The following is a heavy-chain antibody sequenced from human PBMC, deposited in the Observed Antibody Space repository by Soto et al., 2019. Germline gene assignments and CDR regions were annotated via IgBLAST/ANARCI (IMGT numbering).Heavy chain of an antibody. CDR3: GRCRTDSYAMDV. CDR2: ISPYNGRT. V-gene: IGHV1-18*01. Sequence: AAVKVSCKASGYSFTSYGIGWVRQVPGQGPEWMGWISPYNGRTNYAQSVKDRVVMTTDISTNTVYLELRSLRSDDSAIYYCGRCRTDSYAMDVWGQGTTVTVSS. D-gene: IGHD5-18*01. J-gene: IGHJ6*02. CDR1: GYSFTSYG.